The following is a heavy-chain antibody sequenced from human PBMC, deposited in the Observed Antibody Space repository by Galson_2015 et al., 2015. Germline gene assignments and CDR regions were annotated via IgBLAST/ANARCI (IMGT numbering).Heavy chain of an antibody. J-gene: IGHJ4*02. D-gene: IGHD4-17*01. V-gene: IGHV3-23*01. CDR3: AKEAYGPFFDS. Sequence: SLRLSCAVSGFNFNNYAMSCVRQAPGKRREWVSAITNTGDNIYYTDSVKGRFTISRDNSKNMLYLQIDSLRAEDTAVYYCAKEAYGPFFDSWGQGTLVTVSS. CDR1: GFNFNNYA. CDR2: ITNTGDNI.